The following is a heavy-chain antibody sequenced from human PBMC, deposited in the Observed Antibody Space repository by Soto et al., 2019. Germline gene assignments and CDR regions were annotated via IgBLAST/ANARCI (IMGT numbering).Heavy chain of an antibody. CDR1: GFTFSNYW. CDR3: ATIVATIRN. D-gene: IGHD5-12*01. V-gene: IGHV3-7*01. Sequence: EVQLVESGGGLVQPGGSLRLSCAASGFTFSNYWMSWVRQAPGKGLEWVANIKQDGSEKYYVDSVKGRLTISRDNTKNSLYLQMHSLRAEDTAVYYCATIVATIRNWGQGTLVTVSS. J-gene: IGHJ4*02. CDR2: IKQDGSEK.